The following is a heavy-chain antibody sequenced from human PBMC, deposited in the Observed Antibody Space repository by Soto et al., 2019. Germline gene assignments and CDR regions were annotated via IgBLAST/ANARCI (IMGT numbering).Heavy chain of an antibody. V-gene: IGHV1-46*01. CDR1: GYTFTSYY. CDR3: ARNYDYVWGSYRPEPLDY. J-gene: IGHJ4*02. CDR2: INPSGGST. Sequence: QVQLVQSGAEVKKPGASVKVSCKASGYTFTSYYMHWVRRAPGQGLEWMGIINPSGGSTSYAQKFQGRVTMTRDTSTSTVYMELSSLRSEDTAVYYCARNYDYVWGSYRPEPLDYWGQGTLVTVSS. D-gene: IGHD3-16*02.